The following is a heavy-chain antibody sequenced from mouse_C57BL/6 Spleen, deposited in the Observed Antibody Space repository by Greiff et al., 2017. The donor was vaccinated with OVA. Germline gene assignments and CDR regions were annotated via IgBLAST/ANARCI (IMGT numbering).Heavy chain of an antibody. CDR2: ISYDGSN. CDR1: GYSITSGYY. Sequence: DVKLVESGPGLVKPSQSLSLTCSVTGYSITSGYYWNWIRQFPGNKLEWMGYISYDGSNNYNPSLKNRISITRDTSKNQFFLKLNSVTTEDTATYYCARFFDYDGDYAMDYWGQGTSVTVSS. CDR3: ARFFDYDGDYAMDY. D-gene: IGHD2-4*01. J-gene: IGHJ4*01. V-gene: IGHV3-6*01.